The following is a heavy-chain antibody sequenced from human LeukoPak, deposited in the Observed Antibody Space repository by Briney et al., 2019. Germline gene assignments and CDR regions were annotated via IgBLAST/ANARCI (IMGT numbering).Heavy chain of an antibody. CDR2: INPNSGGT. CDR3: ARATDFYYYGMDV. D-gene: IGHD4-17*01. J-gene: IGHJ6*02. CDR1: GYTFTGYY. Sequence: ASVRVSCKASGYTFTGYYMHWVRQAPGQGLEWMGWINPNSGGTNYAQKFQGRVTMTRDTSISTAYMELSRLRSDDTAVYYCARATDFYYYGMDVWGQGTRSPSP. V-gene: IGHV1-2*02.